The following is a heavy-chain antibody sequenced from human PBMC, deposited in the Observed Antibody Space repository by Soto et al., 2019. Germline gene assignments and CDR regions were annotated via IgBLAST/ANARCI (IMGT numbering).Heavy chain of an antibody. CDR3: ARNSLYYDILTGYLTADYYYYGMDV. Sequence: PGGSLSLSCAASGFTFSSYGMHWVRQAPGKGLEWVAVIWYDGSNKYYADSVKGRFTISRDNSKNTLYLQMNSLRAEDTAVYYCARNSLYYDILTGYLTADYYYYGMDVWGQGTTVTVSS. D-gene: IGHD3-9*01. V-gene: IGHV3-33*01. J-gene: IGHJ6*02. CDR2: IWYDGSNK. CDR1: GFTFSSYG.